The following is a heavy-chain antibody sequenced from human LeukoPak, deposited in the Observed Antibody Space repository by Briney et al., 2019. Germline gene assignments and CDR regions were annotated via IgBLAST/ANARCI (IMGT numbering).Heavy chain of an antibody. CDR3: AKDCTVTRRGGCYFDF. D-gene: IGHD4-17*01. Sequence: GGSLRLSCAASGCTFSSYAMSWVRQAPGKGLEWVSGIIDSDGSAYYADSVRGRFTISRDNSKNTLYLQMNSLRAEDTAVYYCAKDCTVTRRGGCYFDFWGQGALVTVSS. CDR1: GCTFSSYA. J-gene: IGHJ4*02. CDR2: IIDSDGSA. V-gene: IGHV3-23*01.